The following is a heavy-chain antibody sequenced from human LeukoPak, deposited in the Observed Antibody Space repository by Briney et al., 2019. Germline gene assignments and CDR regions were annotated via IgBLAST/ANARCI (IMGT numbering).Heavy chain of an antibody. J-gene: IGHJ4*02. Sequence: SETLSLTCAVYGGSFSGYYWGWIRQPPGKGLEWIGEINHSGSTNYNPSLKSRVTISVDTSKNQFSLKLSSVTAADTAVYYCARPGHSSSWYHRFDYWGQGTLVTVSS. CDR1: GGSFSGYY. D-gene: IGHD6-13*01. CDR2: INHSGST. CDR3: ARPGHSSSWYHRFDY. V-gene: IGHV4-34*01.